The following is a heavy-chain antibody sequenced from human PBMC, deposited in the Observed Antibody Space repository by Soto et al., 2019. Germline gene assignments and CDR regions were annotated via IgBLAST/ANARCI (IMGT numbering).Heavy chain of an antibody. CDR1: ESTLFELT. V-gene: IGHV1-24*01. CDR2: FDPEDGET. D-gene: IGHD3-22*01. Sequence: ASVKVSCKVSESTLFELTMHWVRQAPGKGLEWMGGFDPEDGETIYAQKLQGRITMTEYTSTDTAYMELSSLRSEDTAVYYCATGDYYDSSGYYFDYWGQGTLVTVSS. CDR3: ATGDYYDSSGYYFDY. J-gene: IGHJ4*02.